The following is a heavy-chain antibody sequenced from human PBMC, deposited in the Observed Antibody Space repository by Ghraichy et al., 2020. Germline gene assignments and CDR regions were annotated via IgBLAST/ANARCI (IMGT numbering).Heavy chain of an antibody. CDR1: GFTFGSYA. CDR2: ISHDGSNN. CDR3: AREISRVPGHVGFFDY. D-gene: IGHD1-1*01. V-gene: IGHV3-30*04. Sequence: GGSLRLSCAASGFTFGSYAMHWVRQAPGRGLEWVAVISHDGSNNHHADSAKGRFTISRDNSKDTLYLQMNSLRTEDTAVYYCAREISRVPGHVGFFDYWGQGTLLTVSS. J-gene: IGHJ4*02.